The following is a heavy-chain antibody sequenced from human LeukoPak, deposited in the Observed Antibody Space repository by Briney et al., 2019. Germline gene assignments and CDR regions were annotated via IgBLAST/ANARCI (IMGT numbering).Heavy chain of an antibody. V-gene: IGHV4-59*01. CDR2: IYYSGST. D-gene: IGHD5-24*01. CDR1: GGSISSYY. CDR3: ARGEMGDWYFDL. J-gene: IGHJ2*01. Sequence: PSETLSLTCTVSGGSISSYYWSWIRQPPGKGLERIGYIYYSGSTNYNPSLKSRVTISVDTSKNQFSLKLSSVTAADTAVYYCARGEMGDWYFDLWGRGTLVTVSS.